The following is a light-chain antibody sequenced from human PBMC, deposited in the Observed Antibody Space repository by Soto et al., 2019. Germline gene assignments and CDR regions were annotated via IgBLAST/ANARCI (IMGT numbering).Light chain of an antibody. CDR1: SSNVGTYNL. Sequence: QSALTQPASVSESPGQSITISCTGTSSNVGTYNLVSWYQQYPGKAPKLIIYEGTKRPSGVSNRFSGSNSGNTASLTISGLQAEDEAAYYCCSYAGSSTSFGTGTKLTVL. J-gene: IGLJ1*01. CDR3: CSYAGSSTS. CDR2: EGT. V-gene: IGLV2-23*01.